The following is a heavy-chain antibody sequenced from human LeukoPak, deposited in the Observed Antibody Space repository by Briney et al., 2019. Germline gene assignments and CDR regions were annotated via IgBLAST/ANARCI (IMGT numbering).Heavy chain of an antibody. D-gene: IGHD3-10*02. J-gene: IGHJ6*03. V-gene: IGHV4-39*01. Sequence: SETLSLTCTVSGGSISSSSYYWGWIRQPPGKGLEWIGSIYYSGSTYYNPSLKSRVTISVDTSKNQFSLKLSSVTAADTAVYYCARDPEYVRYMDVWGKGTTVTVSS. CDR3: ARDPEYVRYMDV. CDR2: IYYSGST. CDR1: GGSISSSSYY.